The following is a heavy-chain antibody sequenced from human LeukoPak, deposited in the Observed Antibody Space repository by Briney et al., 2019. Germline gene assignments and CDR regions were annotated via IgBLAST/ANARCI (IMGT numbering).Heavy chain of an antibody. Sequence: ASVNVSFKVSGYTLTELSMHWVRQAPGKGLEWMGGFDPEDGETIYAQKFQGRVTMTEDTSTDTAYMELSSLRSEDTAVYYCATSDSGYYPLLDYWGQGTLVTVSS. J-gene: IGHJ4*02. CDR3: ATSDSGYYPLLDY. D-gene: IGHD3-22*01. CDR1: GYTLTELS. CDR2: FDPEDGET. V-gene: IGHV1-24*01.